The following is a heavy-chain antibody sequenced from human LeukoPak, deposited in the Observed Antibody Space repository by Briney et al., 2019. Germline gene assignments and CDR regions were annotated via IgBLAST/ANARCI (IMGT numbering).Heavy chain of an antibody. J-gene: IGHJ6*03. CDR1: GGSISSSSYY. Sequence: SETLSLTCTVSGGSISSSSYYWGWIRQPPGKGLEWIGSIYYSGSTNYNPSLKSRVTIPVDTSKNQFSLKLSSVTAADTAVYYCARETYYYGSGSQRSTKHYYYYYMDVWGKGTTVTISS. V-gene: IGHV4-39*07. D-gene: IGHD3-10*01. CDR3: ARETYYYGSGSQRSTKHYYYYYMDV. CDR2: IYYSGST.